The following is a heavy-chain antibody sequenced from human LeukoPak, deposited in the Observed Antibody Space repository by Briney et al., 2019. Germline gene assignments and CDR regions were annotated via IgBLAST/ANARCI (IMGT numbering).Heavy chain of an antibody. Sequence: SQTLSLTCTVSGGSFSSDTSYWSWIRQHPGKGLEWIGYIYYSGSTYYNPPLRSRVTISMDKSKNQFSLKVRSVTAADTAVYYCARHSKRWLHLDYWGQGTLVSVSS. CDR2: IYYSGST. J-gene: IGHJ4*02. V-gene: IGHV4-31*03. D-gene: IGHD5-12*01. CDR3: ARHSKRWLHLDY. CDR1: GGSFSSDTSY.